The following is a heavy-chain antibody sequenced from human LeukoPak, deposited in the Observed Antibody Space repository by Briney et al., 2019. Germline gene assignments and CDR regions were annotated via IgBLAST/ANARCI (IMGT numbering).Heavy chain of an antibody. CDR2: NNNDGSST. D-gene: IGHD3-22*01. Sequence: TGGSLRLSCAASGFTFSSYWMHWVRQATGKGLVWVSHNNNDGSSTTYADSVKGRFTISRDNDKNTLYLQMNSLRDEDTAVYYCARVAYYYDSSDYYSHAFDIWGQGTMVTVSS. CDR1: GFTFSSYW. CDR3: ARVAYYYDSSDYYSHAFDI. V-gene: IGHV3-74*01. J-gene: IGHJ3*02.